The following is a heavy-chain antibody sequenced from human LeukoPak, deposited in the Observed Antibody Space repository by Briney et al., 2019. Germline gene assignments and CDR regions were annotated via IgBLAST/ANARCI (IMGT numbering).Heavy chain of an antibody. V-gene: IGHV3-11*04. D-gene: IGHD6-13*01. CDR2: ISSSATTI. Sequence: PGGSLRLSCAASGSTFSDYYRNWIRQAPGKGLEWVSYISSSATTIYYADSVKGRFTISRDNAKKSLYLHMNSLRAEDTAVYYCARDHSSSWNYFDYWGQGTLVTVSS. CDR3: ARDHSSSWNYFDY. J-gene: IGHJ4*02. CDR1: GSTFSDYY.